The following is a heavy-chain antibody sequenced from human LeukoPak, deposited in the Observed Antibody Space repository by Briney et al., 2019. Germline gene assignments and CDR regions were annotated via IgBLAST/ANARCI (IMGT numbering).Heavy chain of an antibody. CDR2: INPNSGGT. Sequence: GASVKVSCKASGYTFTGYYMHWVRQAPGQGLEWMERINPNSGGTNYAQKFQGRVTMTRDTSISTAYMELSRLRSDDTAVYYCARSDSSSSAALWYWGQGTLVTVSS. D-gene: IGHD6-6*01. CDR1: GYTFTGYY. CDR3: ARSDSSSSAALWY. J-gene: IGHJ4*02. V-gene: IGHV1-2*06.